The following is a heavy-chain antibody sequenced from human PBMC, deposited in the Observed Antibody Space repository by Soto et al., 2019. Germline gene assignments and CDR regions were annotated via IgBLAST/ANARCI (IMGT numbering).Heavy chain of an antibody. CDR3: ARILRFARGFDP. D-gene: IGHD3-3*01. CDR2: MNPNSGNT. Sequence: ASVKVSCKASGYTFTSYDINWVRQATGQGLEWMGWMNPNSGNTGYAQKFQGRVTMTRNTSISTAYMELSSLRSEDTAVYYCARILRFARGFDPAGQGTLVTVSS. V-gene: IGHV1-8*01. J-gene: IGHJ5*02. CDR1: GYTFTSYD.